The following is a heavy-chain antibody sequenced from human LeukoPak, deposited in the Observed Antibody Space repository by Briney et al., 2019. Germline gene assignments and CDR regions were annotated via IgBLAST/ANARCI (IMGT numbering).Heavy chain of an antibody. CDR1: GIAFSTYA. CDR3: AKDPFRARISAPDY. Sequence: GGSLRLSCAVSGIAFSTYAMSWVRQAPGKGLEWVSVVSESGEITHYADSVKGRFTISRDNSKNTLYLQINSLRAEDTAVYYCAKDPFRARISAPDYWGQGTLVTVSS. CDR2: VSESGEIT. J-gene: IGHJ4*02. D-gene: IGHD6-6*01. V-gene: IGHV3-23*01.